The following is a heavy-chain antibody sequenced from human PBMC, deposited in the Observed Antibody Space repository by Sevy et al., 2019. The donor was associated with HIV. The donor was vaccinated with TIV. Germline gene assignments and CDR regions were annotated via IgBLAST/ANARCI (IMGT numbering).Heavy chain of an antibody. J-gene: IGHJ4*02. CDR3: TRGSGGQSIFDY. V-gene: IGHV3-49*04. Sequence: GGSLRLSCTASGFTFGDYSMSWVRQAPGKGLEWVAFIKSKVLGGTRESAASVKGRFTISRDDSKSIAYLQVNNLKTEDTAVYYCTRGSGGQSIFDYWGQGTLVTVSS. D-gene: IGHD3-16*01. CDR1: GFTFGDYS. CDR2: IKSKVLGGTR.